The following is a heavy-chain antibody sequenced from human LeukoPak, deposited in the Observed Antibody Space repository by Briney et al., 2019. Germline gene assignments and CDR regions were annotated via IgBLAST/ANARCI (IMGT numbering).Heavy chain of an antibody. CDR1: GGTFSSYA. J-gene: IGHJ5*02. CDR2: IIPIFGTA. Sequence: SVKVSCKASGGTFSSYAISWVRQAPGQGLEWMGGIIPIFGTANYAQKFQGRVTITTDESTSTAYMELSSLRSEDTAVYYCARSAEGGSYYSGHNWFDPGAREPWSPSPQ. CDR3: ARSAEGGSYYSGHNWFDP. D-gene: IGHD1-26*01. V-gene: IGHV1-69*05.